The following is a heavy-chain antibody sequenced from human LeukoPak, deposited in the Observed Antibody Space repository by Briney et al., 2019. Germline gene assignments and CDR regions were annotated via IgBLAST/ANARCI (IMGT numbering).Heavy chain of an antibody. CDR1: GGHFSSYA. V-gene: IGHV1-69*13. J-gene: IGHJ4*02. CDR2: IIPIFGTA. Sequence: ASVKVSCKASGGHFSSYAISCVRQAPGQGLEWMGGIIPIFGTANYAQKFQGRVTITADESTSTAYMELSSLRSEDTAVYYCARDPSYYYGSGSYVYWGQGTLVTVSS. CDR3: ARDPSYYYGSGSYVY. D-gene: IGHD3-10*01.